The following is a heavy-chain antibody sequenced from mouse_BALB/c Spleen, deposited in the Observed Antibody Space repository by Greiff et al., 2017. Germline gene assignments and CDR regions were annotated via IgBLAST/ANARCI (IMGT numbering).Heavy chain of an antibody. J-gene: IGHJ4*01. CDR3: ARSEITTVVEAMDY. V-gene: IGHV1-9*01. CDR2: ILPGSGST. Sequence: QVQLQQSGAELMKPGASVKISCKATGYTFSSYWIEWVKQRPGHGLEWIGEILPGSGSTNYNGKFKGKATLTADKSSSTAYMQLSSLTSEDSAVYFCARSEITTVVEAMDYWGQGTSVTVSS. CDR1: GYTFSSYW. D-gene: IGHD1-1*01.